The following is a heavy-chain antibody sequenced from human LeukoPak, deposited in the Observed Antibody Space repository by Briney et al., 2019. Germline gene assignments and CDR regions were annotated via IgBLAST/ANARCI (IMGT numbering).Heavy chain of an antibody. CDR2: ISYDGSNK. Sequence: GRSLRLSCAASGFTFSSYGMHWVRQAPGKGLEWVAVISYDGSNKYYADSVKGRFTISRDNSKNTLYLQMNSLRAKDTAVYYCAKGPPYSSGWYVDYWGQGTLVTVSS. D-gene: IGHD6-19*01. CDR1: GFTFSSYG. V-gene: IGHV3-30*18. CDR3: AKGPPYSSGWYVDY. J-gene: IGHJ4*02.